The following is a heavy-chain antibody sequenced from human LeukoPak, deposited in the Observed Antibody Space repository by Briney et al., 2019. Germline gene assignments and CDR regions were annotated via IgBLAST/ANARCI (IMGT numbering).Heavy chain of an antibody. CDR1: GFTFSSYS. Sequence: GGSLRLSCAASGFTFSSYSMNWVRQAPGKGLEWVSSISSSSSYIYYADSVKGRFTISRDNAKNSLYLQMNNLRVEDTAIYYCATAAATHYDVLSGYYNDFDYWGQGTLVTVSS. J-gene: IGHJ4*02. CDR3: ATAAATHYDVLSGYYNDFDY. V-gene: IGHV3-21*01. CDR2: ISSSSSYI. D-gene: IGHD3-9*01.